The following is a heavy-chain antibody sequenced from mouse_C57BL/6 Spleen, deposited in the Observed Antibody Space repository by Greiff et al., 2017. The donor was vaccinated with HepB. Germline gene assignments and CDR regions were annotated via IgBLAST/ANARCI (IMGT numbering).Heavy chain of an antibody. CDR2: IHPNSGST. D-gene: IGHD2-4*01. CDR3: ARYDHDAGNFDY. Sequence: QVQLQQSGAELVKPGASVKLSCKASGYTFTSYWMHWVKQRPGQGLEWIGMIHPNSGSTNYNEKFKSKATLTVDKSSSTAYMQLSSLTSEDSAVYYCARYDHDAGNFDYWGQGTTLTVSS. CDR1: GYTFTSYW. V-gene: IGHV1-64*01. J-gene: IGHJ2*01.